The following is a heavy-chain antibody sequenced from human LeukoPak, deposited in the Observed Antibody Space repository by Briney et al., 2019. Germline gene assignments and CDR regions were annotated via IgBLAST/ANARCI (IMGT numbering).Heavy chain of an antibody. D-gene: IGHD2-2*02. CDR2: TNPNYGDR. Sequence: ASVKVSCKASGYTFTGYYIHWVRQAPGQGLEWIGRTNPNYGDRNYAQKFQDRVTMTRDTSISTAYMELSGLRFDDTAVYYCARGDNIIMPAAKPPDYWGQGTLVTVSS. CDR1: GYTFTGYY. V-gene: IGHV1-2*06. J-gene: IGHJ4*02. CDR3: ARGDNIIMPAAKPPDY.